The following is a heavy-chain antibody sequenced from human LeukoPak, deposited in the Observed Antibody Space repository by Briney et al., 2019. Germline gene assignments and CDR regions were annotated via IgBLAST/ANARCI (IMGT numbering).Heavy chain of an antibody. CDR3: SLEGSSWYRYFQH. Sequence: GGSLRLSCAASGFTFSSYWMSWVRQAPGKGLEWVANIKQDGSEKYYVDSVKGRFTISRDNAKNSLYLQMNSLRAEDTAVYCSSLEGSSWYRYFQHWGQGTLVTVSS. CDR2: IKQDGSEK. V-gene: IGHV3-7*05. D-gene: IGHD6-13*01. J-gene: IGHJ1*01. CDR1: GFTFSSYW.